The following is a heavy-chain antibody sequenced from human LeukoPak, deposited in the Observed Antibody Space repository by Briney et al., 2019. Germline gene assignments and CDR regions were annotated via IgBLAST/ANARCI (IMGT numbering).Heavy chain of an antibody. D-gene: IGHD3-22*01. J-gene: IGHJ4*02. Sequence: PSETLSLTCTVSGGSISSSSYYWGWIRQPTGKGLEWIGSIYYSGSTYYNPSLKSRVTISVDTSKNQFSLKLSSVTAADTAVYYCARGRYSYGWYYYDSSGYQLFDYWGQGTLVTVSS. CDR3: ARGRYSYGWYYYDSSGYQLFDY. V-gene: IGHV4-39*01. CDR1: GGSISSSSYY. CDR2: IYYSGST.